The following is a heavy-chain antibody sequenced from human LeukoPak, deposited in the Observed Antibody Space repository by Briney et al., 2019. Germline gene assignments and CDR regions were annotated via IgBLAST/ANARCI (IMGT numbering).Heavy chain of an antibody. J-gene: IGHJ5*02. D-gene: IGHD3-10*01. CDR2: INPNSGGT. CDR1: GYTFTSYD. V-gene: IGHV1-2*04. Sequence: ASVKVSCKASGYTFTSYDINWVRQATGQGLEWMGWINPNSGGTNYAQKFQGWVTMTRDTSISTAYMELSRLRSDDTAVYYCAREFGGGFDPWGQGTLVTVSS. CDR3: AREFGGGFDP.